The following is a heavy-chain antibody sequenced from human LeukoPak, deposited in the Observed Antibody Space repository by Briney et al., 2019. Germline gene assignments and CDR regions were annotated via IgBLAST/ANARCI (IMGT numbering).Heavy chain of an antibody. D-gene: IGHD5-18*01. J-gene: IGHJ3*02. CDR1: GFTFSSYW. V-gene: IGHV3-7*01. CDR2: IKQDGSEK. Sequence: PGGSLRLSCAASGFTFSSYWMSWVRQAPGKGLEWVANIKQDGSEKYYVDSVKGRFTISRDNAKNSLYLQMNSQRAEDTAVYYCAREADTAMVGDAFDIWGQGTMVTVSS. CDR3: AREADTAMVGDAFDI.